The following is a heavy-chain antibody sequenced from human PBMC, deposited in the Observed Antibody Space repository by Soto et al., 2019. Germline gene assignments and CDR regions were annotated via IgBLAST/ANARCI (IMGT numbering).Heavy chain of an antibody. CDR2: ISYDGSNK. CDR3: AKDLGIAAAGTEGDY. CDR1: GCTFSSYG. J-gene: IGHJ4*02. V-gene: IGHV3-30*18. Sequence: QVQLVESGGGVVQPGRSLRLSCAASGCTFSSYGMHWVRQAPGKGLEWVAVISYDGSNKYYADSVKGRFTISRDNSKNTLYLQMNSLRAEDTAVYYCAKDLGIAAAGTEGDYWGQGTLVTVSS. D-gene: IGHD6-13*01.